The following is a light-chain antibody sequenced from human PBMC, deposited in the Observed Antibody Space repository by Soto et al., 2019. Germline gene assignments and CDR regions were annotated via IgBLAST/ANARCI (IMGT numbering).Light chain of an antibody. CDR2: GAS. J-gene: IGKJ1*01. V-gene: IGKV3-15*01. Sequence: VRTQSPATLSVSPGERATLSCWASETVATNMAWYQQKPGQAPRLLISGASTRAAGLSDRFRGSGSGTEFTLTSSSLRSEDSAIYYCQQYVEWPPMTFGQGTKVEI. CDR1: ETVATN. CDR3: QQYVEWPPMT.